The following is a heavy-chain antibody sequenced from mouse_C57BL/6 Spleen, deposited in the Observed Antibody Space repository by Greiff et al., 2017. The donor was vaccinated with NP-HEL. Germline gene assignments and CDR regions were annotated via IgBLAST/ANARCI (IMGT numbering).Heavy chain of an antibody. CDR2: IRSKSNNYAT. V-gene: IGHV10-1*01. CDR3: VRHSTFY. CDR1: GFSFNTYA. Sequence: EVKVVESGGGLVQPKGSLKLSCAASGFSFNTYAMNWVRQAPGKGLEWVARIRSKSNNYATYYADSVKDRFTISRDDSESMLYLQMNNLKTEDTAMYYCVRHSTFYWGQGTLVTVSA. J-gene: IGHJ3*01. D-gene: IGHD4-1*02.